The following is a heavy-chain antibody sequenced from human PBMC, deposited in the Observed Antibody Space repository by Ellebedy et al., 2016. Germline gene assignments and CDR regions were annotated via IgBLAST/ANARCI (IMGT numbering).Heavy chain of an antibody. V-gene: IGHV2-5*02. Sequence: SGPTLVKPTQPLTLTCTFTGFSLSTAGVGVGWIRQPPGKALEWLALIYWDDDKRYSPSLRGRLTITKDIYRSRVVLAMTNMDPVDTGTYFCAHAKKYYHSSGFYYRAFDVWGQGTTVTVSS. J-gene: IGHJ3*01. CDR1: GFSLSTAGVG. CDR3: AHAKKYYHSSGFYYRAFDV. D-gene: IGHD3-22*01. CDR2: IYWDDDK.